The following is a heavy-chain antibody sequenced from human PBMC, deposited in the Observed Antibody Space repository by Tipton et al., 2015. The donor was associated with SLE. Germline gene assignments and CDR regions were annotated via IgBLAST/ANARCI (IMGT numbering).Heavy chain of an antibody. V-gene: IGHV3-30*04. CDR1: AFNFSYYD. CDR2: ISYDGRVI. J-gene: IGHJ3*01. Sequence: SLRLYCVASAFNFSYYDMHWVRPAPGKGLEWVAVISYDGRVIGYADSVKGRFTISRDNSKNTLYLQMNSLGAEDTAVYYCERGRGTVIGKVTSTDAFDVWDLGTMVTVTS. CDR3: ERGRGTVIGKVTSTDAFDV. D-gene: IGHD3-22*01.